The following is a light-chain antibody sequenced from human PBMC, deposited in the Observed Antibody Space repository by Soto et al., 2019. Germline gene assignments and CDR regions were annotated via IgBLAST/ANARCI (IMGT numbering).Light chain of an antibody. Sequence: EIVMTQSPATLSVSPGERATLSCRASQSVSSNLAWYQQKPGQAPRLLIYGASTRATGIPARFSGSGSGTEFTLTISSLQSEDFAVYYCQQYNNWLRAMYTFGQGTKLEIK. CDR1: QSVSSN. CDR3: QQYNNWLRAMYT. CDR2: GAS. V-gene: IGKV3-15*01. J-gene: IGKJ2*01.